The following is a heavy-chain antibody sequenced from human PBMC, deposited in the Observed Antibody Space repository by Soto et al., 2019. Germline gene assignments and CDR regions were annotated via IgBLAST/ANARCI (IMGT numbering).Heavy chain of an antibody. J-gene: IGHJ3*02. Sequence: GGSLRLSCAASGFTFSSYAMSWVRQAPGKGLEWVSAISGSGGSTYYADSVKGRFTISRDNSKNTLYLQMNSLRAEDTAVYYCAKDRVGQSGSSWHPDAFDIWGQRTMVTVSS. CDR2: ISGSGGST. V-gene: IGHV3-23*01. D-gene: IGHD6-13*01. CDR1: GFTFSSYA. CDR3: AKDRVGQSGSSWHPDAFDI.